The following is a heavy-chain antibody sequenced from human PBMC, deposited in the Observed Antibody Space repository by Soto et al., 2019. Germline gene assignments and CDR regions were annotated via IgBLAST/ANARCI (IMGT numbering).Heavy chain of an antibody. CDR3: ARRLESKGGITAMVRGVIITLGY. V-gene: IGHV1-8*01. CDR1: GYTFTSYD. D-gene: IGHD3-10*01. J-gene: IGHJ4*02. CDR2: MNPNSGNT. Sequence: VASVKVSCKASGYTFTSYDINWVRQATGQGLEWMGWMNPNSGNTGYAQKFQGRVTTTRNTSISTAYMELSSLRSEDTAVYYCARRLESKGGITAMVRGVIITLGYWGQGTLVTVSS.